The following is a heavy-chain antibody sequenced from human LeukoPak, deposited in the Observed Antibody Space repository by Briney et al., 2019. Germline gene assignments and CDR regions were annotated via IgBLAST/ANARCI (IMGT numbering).Heavy chain of an antibody. J-gene: IGHJ6*03. CDR2: IYHSVTT. Sequence: SQTLSLTCTVSGGSISSGAYYWSWIRQPPGKGLEWIGYIYHSVTTYYNPSLKSRVTISVDRSKNQFSLNLTSVTAADTAVYYCAREDIVVVPAATLYYYYMDVWGKGTTVTVSS. CDR1: GGSISSGAYY. CDR3: AREDIVVVPAATLYYYYMDV. D-gene: IGHD2-2*01. V-gene: IGHV4-30-2*01.